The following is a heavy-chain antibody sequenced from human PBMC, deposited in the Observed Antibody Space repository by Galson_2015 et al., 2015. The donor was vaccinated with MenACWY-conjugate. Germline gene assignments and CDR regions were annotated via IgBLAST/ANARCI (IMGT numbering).Heavy chain of an antibody. CDR2: ISSSSSYI. CDR3: ARDPGTIIKYHFDH. Sequence: SLRLSCAASGFPFRDYSMNWVRQAPGKGLEWVSFISSSSSYIYYADSVKGRFTVSRDNAKNSLYLQMTSLRAEDTAVYYCARDPGTIIKYHFDHWGQGTLVTVSS. CDR1: GFPFRDYS. J-gene: IGHJ4*02. V-gene: IGHV3-21*01. D-gene: IGHD2-2*01.